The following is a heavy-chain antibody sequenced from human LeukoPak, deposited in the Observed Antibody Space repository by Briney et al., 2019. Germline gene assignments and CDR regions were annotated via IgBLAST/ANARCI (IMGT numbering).Heavy chain of an antibody. V-gene: IGHV3-74*01. J-gene: IGHJ4*02. CDR3: ARSTAARSFDY. D-gene: IGHD6-6*01. CDR2: INTDGSST. CDR1: GFTFGSYW. Sequence: GGSLRLSCAASGFTFGSYWMHWVRHAPGKGLVWVSRINTDGSSTNYADSVKGRFTISRDNAKNTLFLQMNSLGVEDTAVYYCARSTAARSFDYWGRGTLVTVSS.